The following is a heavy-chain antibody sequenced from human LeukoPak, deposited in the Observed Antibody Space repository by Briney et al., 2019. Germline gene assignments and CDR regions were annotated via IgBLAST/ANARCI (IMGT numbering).Heavy chain of an antibody. J-gene: IGHJ3*02. D-gene: IGHD2-15*01. CDR3: AKDPVRSGGSRGAFDI. V-gene: IGHV3-23*01. Sequence: GGSLRLSCAASGFTFSSYAMSWVRQAPGKGLEWVSATSGSGGSTYYADSVKGRFTISRDNSKNTLFLQMNSLRAEDTAVYYCAKDPVRSGGSRGAFDIWGQGTMVTVSS. CDR2: TSGSGGST. CDR1: GFTFSSYA.